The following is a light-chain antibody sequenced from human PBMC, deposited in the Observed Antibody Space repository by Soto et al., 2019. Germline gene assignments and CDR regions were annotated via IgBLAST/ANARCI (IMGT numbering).Light chain of an antibody. CDR2: EGS. V-gene: IGLV2-23*01. CDR3: CSYAGSSIVV. J-gene: IGLJ2*01. CDR1: SSDVGSYNL. Sequence: QSVLTQPASVSGSPGQSITISCTGTSSDVGSYNLVSWYQQHPGKAPKLMIYEGSKRPSGVSNRFSGSKSGNTASLTISGLQAEDEADYYCCSYAGSSIVVLGGGTKLTVL.